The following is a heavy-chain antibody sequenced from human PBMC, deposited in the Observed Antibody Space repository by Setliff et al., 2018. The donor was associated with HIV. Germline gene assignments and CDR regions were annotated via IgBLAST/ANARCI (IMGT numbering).Heavy chain of an antibody. V-gene: IGHV1-69*13. Sequence: SVKVSCKASGGTFRSHEISWVRQAPGQGLEWMGGIVPILNTGNYAPKFQGRVTITADESTTTAYMELSSLRAEDTAVYYCARGPQQTGWYGGACDVWGQGTMVTVS. CDR3: ARGPQQTGWYGGACDV. D-gene: IGHD6-19*01. CDR2: IVPILNTG. CDR1: GGTFRSHE. J-gene: IGHJ3*01.